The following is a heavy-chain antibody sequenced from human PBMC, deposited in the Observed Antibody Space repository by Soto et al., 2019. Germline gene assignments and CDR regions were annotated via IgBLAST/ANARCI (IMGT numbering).Heavy chain of an antibody. J-gene: IGHJ6*02. D-gene: IGHD5-18*01. CDR2: IIPIFGTA. CDR3: ASNFRDTARVTYYYYGMDV. V-gene: IGHV1-69*06. Sequence: SVKVSCKASGGTFSSYAIGWVRQAPGQGLEWMGGIIPIFGTANYAQKFQGRVTITADKSTSTAYMELSSLRSEDTAVYYCASNFRDTARVTYYYYGMDVWGQGTTVTVSS. CDR1: GGTFSSYA.